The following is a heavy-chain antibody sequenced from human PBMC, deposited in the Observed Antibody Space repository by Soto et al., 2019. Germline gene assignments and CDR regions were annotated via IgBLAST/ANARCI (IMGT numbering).Heavy chain of an antibody. Sequence: GWYPRLCCAASGFSFSGYLIHWVPHASGKGLEWVAVISYDGSNKNYADSLKGRFTISRDNSKNTLYLQMNSLRPEDTALYYCATEYYDILTGYLKSGFDYWRQGT. CDR1: GFSFSGYL. V-gene: IGHV3-30*03. CDR3: ATEYYDILTGYLKSGFDY. CDR2: ISYDGSNK. D-gene: IGHD3-9*01. J-gene: IGHJ4*02.